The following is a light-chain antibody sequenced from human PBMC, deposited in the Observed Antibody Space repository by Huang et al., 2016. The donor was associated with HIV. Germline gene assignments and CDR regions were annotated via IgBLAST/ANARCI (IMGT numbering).Light chain of an antibody. CDR3: QQYGSSPLT. V-gene: IGKV3-20*01. CDR2: GAS. Sequence: EIVLTQSPGTLSVSPGERATLSCRASQSVSSSFLAWYQQRPGQAPRLLIYGASSRATGIPDRFSGSGSGTDFTLTISRLEPEDFAVYYCQQYGSSPLTFGGGTNVEIK. J-gene: IGKJ4*01. CDR1: QSVSSSF.